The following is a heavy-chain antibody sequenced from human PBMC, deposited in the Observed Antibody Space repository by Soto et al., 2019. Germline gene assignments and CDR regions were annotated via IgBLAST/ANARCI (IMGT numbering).Heavy chain of an antibody. Sequence: EVQLLESGRGLVQPGGSLRLSCAASGFTLGTYVMSWVRQASGKGLEWVSGIDSGGGGTYYADSVKGRFTISRDNSKNTLSLQMNGLRAEDTAVFYCAKGPEQLVHGVFDYWGQGTLVNVSS. CDR2: IDSGGGGT. J-gene: IGHJ4*02. V-gene: IGHV3-23*01. CDR1: GFTLGTYV. CDR3: AKGPEQLVHGVFDY. D-gene: IGHD6-6*01.